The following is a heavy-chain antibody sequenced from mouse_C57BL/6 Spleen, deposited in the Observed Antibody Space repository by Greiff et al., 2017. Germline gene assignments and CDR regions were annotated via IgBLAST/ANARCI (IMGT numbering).Heavy chain of an antibody. CDR3: ARWDTVAYAMDY. Sequence: VQLQQSGAELVKPGASVKLSCTASGFNIKDYYMHWVKQRTEQGLEWIGRIDPEDGETKYAPQFQGKATIPADTSSNTAYLQLSSLTSEDTAVYYCARWDTVAYAMDYWGQGTSVTVPS. V-gene: IGHV14-2*01. D-gene: IGHD1-1*01. CDR2: IDPEDGET. CDR1: GFNIKDYY. J-gene: IGHJ4*01.